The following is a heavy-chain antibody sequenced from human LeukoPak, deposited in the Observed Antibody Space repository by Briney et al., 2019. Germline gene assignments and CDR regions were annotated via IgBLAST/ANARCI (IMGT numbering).Heavy chain of an antibody. Sequence: GASVKVSCKASGYTFTSYAMNWVRQAPGQGLEWMGWINTNTGNPTYAQGFTGRFVFSLDTSVSTAYLQISSLKAEDTAVYYCARETIKLVVPAAIIGPLFWGPENWFDPWGQGTLVTVSS. D-gene: IGHD2-2*01. V-gene: IGHV7-4-1*02. CDR3: ARETIKLVVPAAIIGPLFWGPENWFDP. CDR2: INTNTGNP. J-gene: IGHJ5*02. CDR1: GYTFTSYA.